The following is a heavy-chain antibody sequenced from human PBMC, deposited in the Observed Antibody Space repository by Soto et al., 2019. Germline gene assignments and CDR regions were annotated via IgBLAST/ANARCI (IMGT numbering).Heavy chain of an antibody. CDR2: INPNGGST. CDR3: AREKWLVRRNDPFDI. V-gene: IGHV1-46*01. J-gene: IGHJ3*02. Sequence: QVQLVQSGAEVKKPGASVKVSCKASGYTFINYYMHWVRQAPGQGLEWMGIINPNGGSTTNAQKFQGTVTLTRDTSTNTVNMELSSLRSEDTAVYYCAREKWLVRRNDPFDIWGQGTMVTVSS. CDR1: GYTFINYY. D-gene: IGHD6-19*01.